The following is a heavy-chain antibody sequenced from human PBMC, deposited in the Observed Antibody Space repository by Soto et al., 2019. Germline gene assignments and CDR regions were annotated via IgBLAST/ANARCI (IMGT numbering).Heavy chain of an antibody. CDR1: GYSFSDYF. CDR2: INPKTAAT. CDR3: ARIKWGLNYYNGMDV. J-gene: IGHJ6*02. V-gene: IGHV1-2*02. Sequence: QVQLVQSGAEVKKSGASVKVSCKPSGYSFSDYFIQWVRQAPGQGLEWVAWINPKTAATNYAKKFQGGVSLTWDTSSTTAYMELTRLRPDDTAVYYCARIKWGLNYYNGMDVWGQGTTVIVSS. D-gene: IGHD1-26*01.